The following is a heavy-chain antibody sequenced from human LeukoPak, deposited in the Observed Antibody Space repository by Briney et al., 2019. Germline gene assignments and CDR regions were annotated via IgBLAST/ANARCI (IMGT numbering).Heavy chain of an antibody. CDR3: ARAYCSSTTCYSYDAFDI. CDR2: IDSSISYM. V-gene: IGHV3-21*01. CDR1: GFTFSGYN. Sequence: GGSLRLSCAASGFTFSGYNMNWVRQAPGQGLEWVSSIDSSISYMYYPDSVRGRFTISRDNAKNSLDLQMNSLRDEDTAVYFCARAYCSSTTCYSYDAFDIWGQGTMVTVSS. D-gene: IGHD2-2*02. J-gene: IGHJ3*02.